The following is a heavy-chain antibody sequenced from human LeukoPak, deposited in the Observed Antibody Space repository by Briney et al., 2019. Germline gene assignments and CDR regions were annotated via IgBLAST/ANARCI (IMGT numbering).Heavy chain of an antibody. CDR3: ARVEMATIWVKWPAFDI. V-gene: IGHV1-2*06. CDR1: GGTFSSYA. Sequence: ASVKVSCKASGGTFSSYAISWVRQAPGQGLEWMGRINPNSGGTNYAQKFQGRVTMTRDTSISTAYMELSRLRSDDTAVYYCARVEMATIWVKWPAFDIWGQGTMVTVSS. J-gene: IGHJ3*02. D-gene: IGHD5-24*01. CDR2: INPNSGGT.